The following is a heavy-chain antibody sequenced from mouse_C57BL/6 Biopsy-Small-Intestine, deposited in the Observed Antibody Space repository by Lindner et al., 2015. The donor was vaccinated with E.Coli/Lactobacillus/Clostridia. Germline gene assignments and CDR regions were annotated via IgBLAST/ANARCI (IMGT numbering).Heavy chain of an antibody. V-gene: IGHV1-39*01. J-gene: IGHJ3*01. CDR1: GYSFTGYN. Sequence: VQLQESGPELVKPGASVKISCKASGYSFTGYNMNWVKQSHGKSLEWIGNINPYYGSTSYNQKFKGKATLTVDKSSSTAYMQLNSLTSEDSAVYYCARRGGSSAWFAYWGQGTLVTVSA. D-gene: IGHD1-1*02. CDR3: ARRGGSSAWFAY. CDR2: INPYYGST.